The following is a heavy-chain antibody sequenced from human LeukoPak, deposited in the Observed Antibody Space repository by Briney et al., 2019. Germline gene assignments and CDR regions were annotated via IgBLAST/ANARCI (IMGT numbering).Heavy chain of an antibody. V-gene: IGHV3-21*01. CDR2: ISSSSSYI. J-gene: IGHJ4*02. D-gene: IGHD6-13*01. CDR1: GFTFSSYS. Sequence: GGSLRLSCAASGFTFSSYSMNWVRQAPGKGLEWVSSISSSSSYIYYADSVKGRFTISRDNAKNSLYLQMNSLRAEDTAVYYCARAPRWYSFGDYWGQGTLVTVSS. CDR3: ARAPRWYSFGDY.